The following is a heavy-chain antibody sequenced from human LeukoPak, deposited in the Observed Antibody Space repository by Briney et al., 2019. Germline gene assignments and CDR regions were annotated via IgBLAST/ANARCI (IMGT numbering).Heavy chain of an antibody. Sequence: GGSLRLSCAASGFTVSRDYVSCLRQAPGKGLEWVSVIYSGGTTYYADSVKGRFTISRDTSKSTLYLQMNSLRAEDTAVYYCASGTPTVSAGYYWGQGTLVTVSS. D-gene: IGHD2-15*01. CDR3: ASGTPTVSAGYY. CDR2: IYSGGTT. V-gene: IGHV3-53*01. J-gene: IGHJ4*02. CDR1: GFTVSRDY.